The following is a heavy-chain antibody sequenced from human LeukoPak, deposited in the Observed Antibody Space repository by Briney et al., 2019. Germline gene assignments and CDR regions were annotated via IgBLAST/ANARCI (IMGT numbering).Heavy chain of an antibody. V-gene: IGHV3-20*04. D-gene: IGHD6-19*01. CDR2: INWNGDTT. CDR3: ARDFVAVSGKGNY. Sequence: GGSLRLSCAASGFTLNDYGMSWVRQAPGKGLEWVSGINWNGDTTSYADSVKGRFTISRDNARNFLYLQMNSLRAEDTALYYCARDFVAVSGKGNYWGRGTLVTVSS. CDR1: GFTLNDYG. J-gene: IGHJ4*02.